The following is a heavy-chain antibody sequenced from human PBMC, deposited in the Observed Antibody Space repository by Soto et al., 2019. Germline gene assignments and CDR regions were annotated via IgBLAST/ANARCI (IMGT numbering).Heavy chain of an antibody. CDR2: ISSSSSYT. Sequence: PGGSLRLSCAASGFTFSDYYMSWIRQAPGKGLEWVSYISSSSSYTNYADSVKGRFTISRDNAKNSLYLQMNSLRAEDTAVYYCARDGGKLRFLEWPTLDYWGQGTLVTVSS. D-gene: IGHD3-3*01. V-gene: IGHV3-11*06. J-gene: IGHJ4*02. CDR3: ARDGGKLRFLEWPTLDY. CDR1: GFTFSDYY.